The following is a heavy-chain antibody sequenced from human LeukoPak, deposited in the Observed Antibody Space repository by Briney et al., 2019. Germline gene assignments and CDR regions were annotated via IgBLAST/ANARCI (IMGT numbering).Heavy chain of an antibody. Sequence: PGGSLRLSCAAAGFTFDDYGMSWVRQTPGKGLEWVSGINWNGGRSGYADSVKGRFTISRDNAKNSLYLQMNSLRAEDTAVYYCARVTYYYDSSAWGQGTLVTVSS. CDR2: INWNGGRS. V-gene: IGHV3-20*04. D-gene: IGHD3-22*01. CDR1: GFTFDDYG. CDR3: ARVTYYYDSSA. J-gene: IGHJ5*02.